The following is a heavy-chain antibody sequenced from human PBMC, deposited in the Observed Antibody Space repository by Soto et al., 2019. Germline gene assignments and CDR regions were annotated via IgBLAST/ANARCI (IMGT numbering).Heavy chain of an antibody. CDR1: GFTFSSYA. D-gene: IGHD3-22*01. CDR3: AKKYYYGSSGYHWDY. Sequence: GSLRISCATSGFTFSSYAMSWVRQAPGKGLEWVSAISGSGSSTYYADSVKGRFTISRDNSKNTVYLQMNSLRAEDTAIYYCAKKYYYGSSGYHWDYWGQGTLVTVSS. CDR2: ISGSGSST. V-gene: IGHV3-23*01. J-gene: IGHJ4*02.